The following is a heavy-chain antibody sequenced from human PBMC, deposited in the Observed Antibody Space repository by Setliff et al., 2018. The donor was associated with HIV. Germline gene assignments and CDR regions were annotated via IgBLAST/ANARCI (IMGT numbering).Heavy chain of an antibody. Sequence: GGSLRLSCTASGFTFSDYYMSWIRQSPGKGLEWISYISSSGTTIYYADSVKGRFTISRDNAKNSLYLQMSSLRAEDTAVYYCAKDGISGGAYPPYYFDYWGHGTLVTVSS. J-gene: IGHJ4*01. CDR3: AKDGISGGAYPPYYFDY. D-gene: IGHD2-15*01. CDR2: ISSSGTTI. CDR1: GFTFSDYY. V-gene: IGHV3-11*04.